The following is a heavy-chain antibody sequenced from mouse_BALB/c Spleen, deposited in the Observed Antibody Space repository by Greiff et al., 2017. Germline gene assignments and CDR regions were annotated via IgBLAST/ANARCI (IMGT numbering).Heavy chain of an antibody. CDR1: GYSITSDYA. CDR3: AVYGNYGDWYFDV. Sequence: EVQGVESGPGLVKPSQSLSLTCTVTGYSITSDYAWNWIRQFPGNKLEWMGYISYSGSTSYNPSLKSRISITRDTSKNQFFLQLNSVTTEDTATYYCAVYGNYGDWYFDVWGAGTTVTVSS. CDR2: ISYSGST. V-gene: IGHV3-2*02. J-gene: IGHJ1*01. D-gene: IGHD2-1*01.